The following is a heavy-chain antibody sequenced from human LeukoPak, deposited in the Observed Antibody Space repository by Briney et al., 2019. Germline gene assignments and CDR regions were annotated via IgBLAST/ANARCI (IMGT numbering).Heavy chain of an antibody. D-gene: IGHD6-13*01. CDR3: ARDMLAAVAAHS. J-gene: IGHJ4*02. CDR2: ISGIGGTT. Sequence: GGALRLSCAASGFTFSTYAMSWVRQAPGKGREWVSAISGIGGTTYYANSVKGRFTISRDNAKNSLYLKMNTLSAEDTAVYYCARDMLAAVAAHSWGQGTLVTVSS. CDR1: GFTFSTYA. V-gene: IGHV3-23*01.